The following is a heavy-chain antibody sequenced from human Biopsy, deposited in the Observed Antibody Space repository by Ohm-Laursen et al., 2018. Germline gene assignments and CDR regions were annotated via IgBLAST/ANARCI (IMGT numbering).Heavy chain of an antibody. CDR2: IYYSGRP. CDR1: GDSIARYY. D-gene: IGHD1-20*01. CDR3: ARVDRYNFDHYIMDA. V-gene: IGHV4-59*07. Sequence: SDTLSLTCTVSGDSIARYYWTWIRQSPRKGLEWIAYIYYSGRPNYNPSLKGRVVISVDRSRNQFFLKLTSATAADTAIYYCARVDRYNFDHYIMDAWGRGTTVTVSS. J-gene: IGHJ6*02.